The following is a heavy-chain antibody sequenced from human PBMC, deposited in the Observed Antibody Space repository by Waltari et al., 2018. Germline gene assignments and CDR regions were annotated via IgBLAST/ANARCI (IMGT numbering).Heavy chain of an antibody. CDR2: LSYTGAT. D-gene: IGHD1-1*01. J-gene: IGHJ3*01. V-gene: IGHV4-39*01. CDR3: ATYMGASLGTAAFDV. CDR1: GVSITSNRHY. Sequence: QLQESCPGLVKPPETLSLTCSVSGVSITSNRHYWGWIRQPPGQGLEWIGSLSYTGATYSSTALKGRVSISSDTSKNQVSLQLGSVTAADTAVYYCATYMGASLGTAAFDVWSQGTMVTVSS.